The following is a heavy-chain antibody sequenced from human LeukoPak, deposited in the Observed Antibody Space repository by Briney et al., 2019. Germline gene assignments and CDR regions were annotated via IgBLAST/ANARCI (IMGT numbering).Heavy chain of an antibody. J-gene: IGHJ6*03. Sequence: PGGSLRLSCAASGFTFSSYIMNWVRQAPGKGLEWVSYISSSSRTTYYADSVKGRFTISRDNAKNSLYLQMNSLRAEDAAVYYCARVYYGSANYMDVWGKGTTVTVSS. V-gene: IGHV3-48*01. CDR3: ARVYYGSANYMDV. D-gene: IGHD3-10*01. CDR1: GFTFSSYI. CDR2: ISSSSRTT.